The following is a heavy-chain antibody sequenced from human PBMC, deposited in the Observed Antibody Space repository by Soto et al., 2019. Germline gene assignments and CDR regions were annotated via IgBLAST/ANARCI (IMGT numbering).Heavy chain of an antibody. J-gene: IGHJ3*02. CDR3: ARLRSDAFDS. Sequence: EVQLVESGGRLVKPGESLRLSCVASGFDFSYYTMNWVRQAPGKGLEWVSAISASSSHTYSADSVRGRFTFSRDNANNSLYLQMNNLRVEDTAVYYCARLRSDAFDSWGQGTLVTVSS. V-gene: IGHV3-21*02. D-gene: IGHD4-17*01. CDR1: GFDFSYYT. CDR2: ISASSSHT.